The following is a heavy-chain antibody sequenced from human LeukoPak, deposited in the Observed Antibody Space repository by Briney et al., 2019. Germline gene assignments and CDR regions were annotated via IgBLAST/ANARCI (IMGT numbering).Heavy chain of an antibody. Sequence: SETLSLTCAVYGGSFSGYYWSWIRQPPGKGLEWIGEINHSGSTNYNPSLKSRVTISVDTSKNQFSLKLSSVTAADTAVYYCARFDGFVRTFDYWGQGTLATVSS. V-gene: IGHV4-34*01. D-gene: IGHD3-9*01. CDR1: GGSFSGYY. CDR3: ARFDGFVRTFDY. CDR2: INHSGST. J-gene: IGHJ4*02.